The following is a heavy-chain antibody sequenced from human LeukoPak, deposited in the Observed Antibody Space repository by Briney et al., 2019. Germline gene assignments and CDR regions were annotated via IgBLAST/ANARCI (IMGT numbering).Heavy chain of an antibody. CDR2: IRYDGSNK. D-gene: IGHD3-22*01. CDR3: ARDPSGYRYYFDY. J-gene: IGHJ4*02. Sequence: TGGSLRLSCAASGFTFSSYGMHWVRQAPGKGLEWVAFIRYDGSNKYYADSVKGRFTISRDNSKNTLYLQMNSLRAEDTAVYYCARDPSGYRYYFDYWGQGILVTVSS. V-gene: IGHV3-30*02. CDR1: GFTFSSYG.